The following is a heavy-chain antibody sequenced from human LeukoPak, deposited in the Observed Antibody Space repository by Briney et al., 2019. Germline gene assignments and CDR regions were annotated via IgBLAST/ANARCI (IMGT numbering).Heavy chain of an antibody. CDR1: GFTFSSYW. V-gene: IGHV3-7*01. Sequence: GGSLRLSCAASGFTFSSYWMSWVRQAPGKGLEWVANIKQGGSEKYYVDSVKGRFTISRDNAKNSLYLQMNSLRAEDTAVYYCAKKGHIAVAAPYYYYYMDVWGKGTTVTVSS. CDR2: IKQGGSEK. D-gene: IGHD6-19*01. CDR3: AKKGHIAVAAPYYYYYMDV. J-gene: IGHJ6*03.